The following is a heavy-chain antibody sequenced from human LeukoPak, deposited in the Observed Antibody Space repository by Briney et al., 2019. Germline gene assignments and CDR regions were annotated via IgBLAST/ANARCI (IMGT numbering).Heavy chain of an antibody. D-gene: IGHD2-2*01. V-gene: IGHV3-53*01. J-gene: IGHJ4*02. CDR3: VRDVADCSSTSCYAAYFDY. CDR1: GFTVSGSY. CDR2: IYSGGST. Sequence: GGSLRLSCAASGFTVSGSYMSWVRQAPGKGLEWVSVIYSGGSTYYADSVKGRFTISRDNSKNTLYLQMNSLRAEDTAVYYCVRDVADCSSTSCYAAYFDYWGQGTLVTVSS.